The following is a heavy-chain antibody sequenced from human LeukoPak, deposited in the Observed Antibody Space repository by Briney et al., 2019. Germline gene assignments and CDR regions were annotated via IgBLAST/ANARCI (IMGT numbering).Heavy chain of an antibody. CDR3: ARDPRDDTELYGMDV. D-gene: IGHD5-24*01. J-gene: IGHJ6*02. CDR1: GYTFTSYY. CDR2: INPSGGST. Sequence: ASVKVSCKASGYTFTSYYMHWVRQAPGQGLEWMGIINPSGGSTSYAQKFQGRVTMTRDTSTSTVYMELSRLRSEDTAVYYCARDPRDDTELYGMDVWGQGTTVTVSS. V-gene: IGHV1-46*01.